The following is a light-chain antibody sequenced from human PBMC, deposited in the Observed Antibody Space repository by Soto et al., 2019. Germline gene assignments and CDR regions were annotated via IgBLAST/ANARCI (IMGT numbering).Light chain of an antibody. Sequence: EIVLTQSPGTLSLSPGERATLSCRASQSVTSNYLAWYQQKPGQAPRLLIFGASIRATGIPDRFSGSGSGTDFTLTIGRLEPEDFAVYNCQQYSSSPPTFGQGPKVEIK. CDR2: GAS. V-gene: IGKV3-20*01. CDR1: QSVTSNY. CDR3: QQYSSSPPT. J-gene: IGKJ1*01.